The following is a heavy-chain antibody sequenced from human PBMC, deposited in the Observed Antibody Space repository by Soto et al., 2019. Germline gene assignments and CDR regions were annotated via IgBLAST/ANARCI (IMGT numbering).Heavy chain of an antibody. CDR2: INGSGDST. D-gene: IGHD3-22*01. Sequence: GGSLRLSCAASGFTFSSNSMSWVRQAPGKGLEWVSVINGSGDSTYYADSVKGRFTISRDDSKNTLYLQMNSLKTEDTAVYYCTTDPVTMIVVVPSSGWGQGTLVTVSS. J-gene: IGHJ4*02. CDR1: GFTFSSNS. V-gene: IGHV3-23*01. CDR3: TTDPVTMIVVVPSSG.